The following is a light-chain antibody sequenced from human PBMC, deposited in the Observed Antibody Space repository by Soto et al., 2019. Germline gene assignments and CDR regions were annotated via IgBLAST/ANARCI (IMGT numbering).Light chain of an antibody. CDR2: DAS. CDR3: QQRSNWPPYT. J-gene: IGKJ2*01. CDR1: QSVSTY. V-gene: IGKV3-11*01. Sequence: EIVLTQSPATLSLSPGERATLSCRASQSVSTYLAWYQQKPGQAPRLLIYDASNRAPGIPARFSGGGSGTDFTLTISSLEPEDFAVYYCQQRSNWPPYTFGQGTKLEIK.